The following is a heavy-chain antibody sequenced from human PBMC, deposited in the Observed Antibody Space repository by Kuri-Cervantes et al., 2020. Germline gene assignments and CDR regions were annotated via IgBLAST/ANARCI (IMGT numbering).Heavy chain of an antibody. V-gene: IGHV3-30*07. CDR2: ISYDGSNK. CDR1: GFTFSNYA. J-gene: IGHJ6*02. D-gene: IGHD3-10*01. Sequence: GESLKISCAASGFTFSNYAMHWVRQAPGKGLEWVAVISYDGSNKYYADSVKGRFTISRDNAKNSLYLQMNSLRAEDTAVYYCARAPGGYYYGMDVWGQGTTVTVSS. CDR3: ARAPGGYYYGMDV.